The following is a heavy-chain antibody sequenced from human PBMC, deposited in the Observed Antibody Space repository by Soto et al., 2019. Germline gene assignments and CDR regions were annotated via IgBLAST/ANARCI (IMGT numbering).Heavy chain of an antibody. Sequence: SVKVSCKASGGTFSSYCISWVRQAPGQGLEWMGRILPIFGTANYAQKFQGRVTITADESTSTAYMELRSLRSDDTAVYYCARTPEPTDWYFDLWGRGTLVTVSS. V-gene: IGHV1-69*13. J-gene: IGHJ2*01. CDR1: GGTFSSYC. CDR2: ILPIFGTA. D-gene: IGHD4-17*01. CDR3: ARTPEPTDWYFDL.